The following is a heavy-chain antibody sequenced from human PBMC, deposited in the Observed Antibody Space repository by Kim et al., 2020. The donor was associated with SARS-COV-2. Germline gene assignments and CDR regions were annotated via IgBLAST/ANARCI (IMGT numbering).Heavy chain of an antibody. D-gene: IGHD2-8*01. CDR2: ISGGGGST. CDR3: AKGDYCTNTRCPWGYWYFDL. Sequence: GGSLRLSCAASGFTFSNYAMTWVRQAPGKGLEWVSGISGGGGSTYHADSVKGRFTISRDNSKNTLYLQMNSLRGDDTAVYYCAKGDYCTNTRCPWGYWYFDLWGRGTLVTVSS. CDR1: GFTFSNYA. V-gene: IGHV3-23*01. J-gene: IGHJ2*01.